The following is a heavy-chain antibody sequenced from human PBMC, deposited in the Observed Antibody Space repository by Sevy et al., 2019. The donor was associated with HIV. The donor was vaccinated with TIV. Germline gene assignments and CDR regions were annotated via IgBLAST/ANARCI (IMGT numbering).Heavy chain of an antibody. D-gene: IGHD5-18*01. CDR3: ARAEDDTTMVNDFDF. V-gene: IGHV3-21*01. CDR2: ISSSGTYI. J-gene: IGHJ4*02. Sequence: GGSLRLSCAVSGFSFTAYSMNWVRQAPGKGLEWVSSISSSGTYIYYADSVKGRFTISRDNAKNSLYLQMNSPRAEDTAVYYCARAEDDTTMVNDFDFWGQGTLVTVSS. CDR1: GFSFTAYS.